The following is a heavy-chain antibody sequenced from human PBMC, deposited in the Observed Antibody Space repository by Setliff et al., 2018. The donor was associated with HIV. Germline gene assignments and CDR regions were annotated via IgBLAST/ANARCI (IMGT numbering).Heavy chain of an antibody. D-gene: IGHD3-22*01. CDR1: GHSISSGYF. Sequence: KTSETLSLTCAVSGHSISSGYFCGWIRQTPGKGLEWIGRIYTSGSTNYNPSLKSRVTMSIDTSKKQFSLKLASVTAADTAVYYCARGGSYDTFDYWGQGTLVTVSS. CDR2: IYTSGST. CDR3: ARGGSYDTFDY. V-gene: IGHV4-38-2*01. J-gene: IGHJ4*02.